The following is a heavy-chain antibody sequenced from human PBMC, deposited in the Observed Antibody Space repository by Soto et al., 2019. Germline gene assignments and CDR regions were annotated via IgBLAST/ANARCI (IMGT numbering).Heavy chain of an antibody. Sequence: EVRLVESGGGLVQPGGSLRLSCAASGFTFSSYEMNWVRQAPGKGLEWVSYISSSGSTIYYADSVKGRFTISRDNAKNSLYLQMNSLRAEDTAVYYCARGGSYNNWFDPWGQGTLVTVSS. CDR3: ARGGSYNNWFDP. D-gene: IGHD1-26*01. V-gene: IGHV3-48*03. J-gene: IGHJ5*02. CDR2: ISSSGSTI. CDR1: GFTFSSYE.